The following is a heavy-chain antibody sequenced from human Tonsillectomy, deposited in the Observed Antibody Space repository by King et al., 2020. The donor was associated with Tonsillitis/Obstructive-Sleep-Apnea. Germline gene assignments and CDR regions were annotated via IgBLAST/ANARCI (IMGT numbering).Heavy chain of an antibody. J-gene: IGHJ6*03. CDR3: ARDEPLVRGLIAPTPSYYHYMDV. CDR2: IMPLFGRP. Sequence: VQLVQSGAEVKKPGSSVKVSCRASGGTLSRYSFSWVRQAPGQGLEWMGGIMPLFGRPNYAQKFQGRVTITEDESKSTVYMELSSLRSEDTAVYYCARDEPLVRGLIAPTPSYYHYMDVWGAGTTVTVSS. V-gene: IGHV1-69*01. D-gene: IGHD3-10*01. CDR1: GGTLSRYS.